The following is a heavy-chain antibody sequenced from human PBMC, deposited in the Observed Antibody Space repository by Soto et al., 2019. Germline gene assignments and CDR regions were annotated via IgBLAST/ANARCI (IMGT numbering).Heavy chain of an antibody. J-gene: IGHJ4*02. D-gene: IGHD3-10*01. V-gene: IGHV4-59*01. Sequence: QVQLQESGPGLVRPSETLSLTCTVSGGSINSYFWSWIRQSPGKGLEWIGHIYYSGGTSYSPSLKIRVSKSVATSKNQFYLEVNSVTAADTAVYYCARAGTNMVQFDYWGQGTLVTVSS. CDR1: GGSINSYF. CDR2: IYYSGGT. CDR3: ARAGTNMVQFDY.